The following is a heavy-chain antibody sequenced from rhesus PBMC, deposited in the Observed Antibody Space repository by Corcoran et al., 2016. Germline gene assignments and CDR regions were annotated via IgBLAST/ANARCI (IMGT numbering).Heavy chain of an antibody. CDR3: AREDDSGSWNFDY. CDR2: IYGGSGST. D-gene: IGHD6-25*01. Sequence: QVQLQESGPGLVKPSETMSLTCAVSGYSISSGYGLGWIRQPPGKGLEWIGQIYGGSGSTYYNPSLKGRGTVSKDPSKNQFSRKLSSVTAADTAVYYCAREDDSGSWNFDYWGQGVLVTVSS. J-gene: IGHJ4*01. CDR1: GYSISSGYG. V-gene: IGHV4-127*01.